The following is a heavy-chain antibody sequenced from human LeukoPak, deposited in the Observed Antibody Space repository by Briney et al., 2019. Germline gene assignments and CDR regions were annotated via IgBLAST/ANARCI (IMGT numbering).Heavy chain of an antibody. Sequence: PSETLSLTCTVSGGSISSGSYYWSWIRQPAGKGLEWIGRIYTSGSTNYNPSLKSRVTISVDTSKNQFSLKLSSVTAADTAVYYCARGYCSGGSCYFGIDYWGQGTLVTVSS. CDR3: ARGYCSGGSCYFGIDY. J-gene: IGHJ4*02. D-gene: IGHD2-15*01. CDR2: IYTSGST. V-gene: IGHV4-61*02. CDR1: GGSISSGSYY.